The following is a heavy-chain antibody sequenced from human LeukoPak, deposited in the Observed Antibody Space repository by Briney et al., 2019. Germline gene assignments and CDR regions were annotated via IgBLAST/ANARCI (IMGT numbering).Heavy chain of an antibody. J-gene: IGHJ6*04. CDR2: ISASGGST. CDR3: AKEFIAVPGTGPGMDV. D-gene: IGHD6-19*01. V-gene: IGHV3-23*01. Sequence: GGSLRLSCAASGFTFSSCAMSWVRQAPGKGLEWVAAISASGGSTYYADSVKGRFTTSRDNSKNTLYLQMNSLRAEDTAVYYCAKEFIAVPGTGPGMDVWGKGTTVTVSS. CDR1: GFTFSSCA.